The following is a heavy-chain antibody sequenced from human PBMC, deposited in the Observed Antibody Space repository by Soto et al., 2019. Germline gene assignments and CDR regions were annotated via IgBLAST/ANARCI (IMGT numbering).Heavy chain of an antibody. CDR3: ARDGDPGYSFWSGPLGGGRFDP. CDR1: GGTFGNTA. Sequence: QVQLVQSGAEVKEPGSSVNVSCKTSGGTFGNTAVTWVRQAPGQGLEWIGGIVPMFGTANYAQKFRGRVTFTADESTGTAYMELSSLRSDATAVYYCARDGDPGYSFWSGPLGGGRFDPWGQGTLVTVSS. D-gene: IGHD3-3*01. J-gene: IGHJ5*02. CDR2: IVPMFGTA. V-gene: IGHV1-69*12.